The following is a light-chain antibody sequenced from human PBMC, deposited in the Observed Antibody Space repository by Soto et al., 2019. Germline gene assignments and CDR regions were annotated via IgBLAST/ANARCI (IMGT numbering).Light chain of an antibody. CDR3: PQYYNPPPGLT. J-gene: IGKJ4*01. Sequence: DIVMNQSPDSLAVSLGERATINCKSSQSVLFSSNNKNYLAWYQQKPGQPPKLLIYWASTREYGVPDRFSGSWSGTDFTLTISSLQAEDVAVYYCPQYYNPPPGLTLGGGTKVEIK. V-gene: IGKV4-1*01. CDR2: WAS. CDR1: QSVLFSSNNKNY.